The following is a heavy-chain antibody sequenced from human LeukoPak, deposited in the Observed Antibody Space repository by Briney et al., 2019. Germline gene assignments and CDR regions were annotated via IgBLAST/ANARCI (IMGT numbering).Heavy chain of an antibody. CDR1: GGSFSGYY. CDR3: ARDNLWGSGIYYYYYMDV. CDR2: INHSGST. Sequence: SETLSLTCAVYGGSFSGYYWSWIRQPPGKGLEWIGEINHSGSTNYNPSLKSRVTISVDTSKNQFSLKLSSVTAADTAVYYCARDNLWGSGIYYYYYMDVWGKGTTVTVSS. D-gene: IGHD3-10*01. V-gene: IGHV4-34*01. J-gene: IGHJ6*03.